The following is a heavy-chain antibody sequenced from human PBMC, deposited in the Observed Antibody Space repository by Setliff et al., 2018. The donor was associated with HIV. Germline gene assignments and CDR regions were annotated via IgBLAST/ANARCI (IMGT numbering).Heavy chain of an antibody. J-gene: IGHJ4*02. V-gene: IGHV4-39*02. CDR2: IYYSGTT. CDR1: GGSMRSSSFY. D-gene: IGHD2-15*01. CDR3: ARDDRCSGGCCYSY. Sequence: SETLSLTCTVSGGSMRSSSFYWGWIRQAPGKGLEWIGSIYYSGTTYYNLSVKSRVTISVDTSKNTFSLKLSSVAAADTAVYYCARDDRCSGGCCYSYWGQGALVTVSS.